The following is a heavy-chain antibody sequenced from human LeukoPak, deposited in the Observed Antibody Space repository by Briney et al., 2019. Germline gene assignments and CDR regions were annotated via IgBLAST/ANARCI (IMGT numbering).Heavy chain of an antibody. CDR2: ISSSSSYI. Sequence: GGSLRLSCAASGFTFSSYSMNWVRQAPGRGLEWVSSISSSSSYIYYADSVKGRFTISRDNAKNSLYLQMNSLRAEDTAVYYCARADCSSTSCYMEGVDYWGQGTLVTVSS. V-gene: IGHV3-21*01. J-gene: IGHJ4*02. CDR1: GFTFSSYS. D-gene: IGHD2-2*02. CDR3: ARADCSSTSCYMEGVDY.